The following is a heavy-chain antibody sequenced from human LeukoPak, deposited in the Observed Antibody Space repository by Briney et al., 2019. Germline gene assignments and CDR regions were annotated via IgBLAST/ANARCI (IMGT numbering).Heavy chain of an antibody. Sequence: SETLSLTCTVSGGSISSGGYYWSWIRQHPGKGLEWIGYIYYSGSTYYNPSLKSRVTISVDTSKNQFSLKLNSVTAADTAVYYCASALNGAMVRGRYYYYYGMDVWGKGTTVTVSS. CDR2: IYYSGST. CDR3: ASALNGAMVRGRYYYYYGMDV. CDR1: GGSISSGGYY. D-gene: IGHD3-10*01. J-gene: IGHJ6*04. V-gene: IGHV4-31*03.